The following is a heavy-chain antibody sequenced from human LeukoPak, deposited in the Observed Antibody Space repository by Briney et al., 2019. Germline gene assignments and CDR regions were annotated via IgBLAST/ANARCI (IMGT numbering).Heavy chain of an antibody. CDR1: GFTFSNYW. J-gene: IGHJ4*02. CDR3: AKDRSYSSSWLFDY. CDR2: IKQDGSKF. D-gene: IGHD6-13*01. V-gene: IGHV3-7*03. Sequence: GGSLRLSCAASGFTFSNYWLTWVRQAPGKGLEWVANIKQDGSKFSYVDSVKGRFTISRDNAKNSLYLQMNSLRAEDTALYYCAKDRSYSSSWLFDYWGQGTLVTVSS.